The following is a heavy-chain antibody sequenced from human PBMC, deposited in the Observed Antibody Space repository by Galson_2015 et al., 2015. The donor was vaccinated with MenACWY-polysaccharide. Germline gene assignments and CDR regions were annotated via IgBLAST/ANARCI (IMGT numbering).Heavy chain of an antibody. J-gene: IGHJ3*02. CDR1: GFTFSDYY. CDR2: NSSSAGPI. CDR3: ARGFDCSSTSCPGFDI. D-gene: IGHD2-2*01. Sequence: SLRLSCAASGFTFSDYYMNWIRQAPGKGLEWVLYNSSSAGPIYYADSVKGRFTISRDNAKNSLYLQMNTLRAEDTAVYYCARGFDCSSTSCPGFDIWGQGTMVTVSS. V-gene: IGHV3-11*01.